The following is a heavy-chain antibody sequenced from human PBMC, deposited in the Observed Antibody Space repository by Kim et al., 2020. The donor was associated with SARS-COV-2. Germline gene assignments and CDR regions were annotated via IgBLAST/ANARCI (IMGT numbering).Heavy chain of an antibody. CDR3: AKDGIAAAGTRYYYGMDV. D-gene: IGHD6-13*01. V-gene: IGHV3-23*01. J-gene: IGHJ6*02. Sequence: GGSLRLSCAASGFTFSSYAMSWVRQAPGKGLEWVSAISGSGGSTYYADSVKGRFTISRDNSKNTLYLQMNSLRAEDTAVYYCAKDGIAAAGTRYYYGMDVWGQGTTVTVSS. CDR2: ISGSGGST. CDR1: GFTFSSYA.